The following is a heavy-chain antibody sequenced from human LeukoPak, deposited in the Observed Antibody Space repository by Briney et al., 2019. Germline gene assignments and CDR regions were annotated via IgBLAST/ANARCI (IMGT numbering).Heavy chain of an antibody. Sequence: SETLSLTCAVYGGSFSGYYWSWIRQPPGKGLEWIGEINHSGSTNYNPSLKSRVTISVDTSKNQFSLKLSSVTAADTAVYYCAARGYCSGGSCYPDPTTNYMDVWGKGTTVTVSS. CDR1: GGSFSGYY. CDR3: AARGYCSGGSCYPDPTTNYMDV. D-gene: IGHD2-15*01. V-gene: IGHV4-34*01. CDR2: INHSGST. J-gene: IGHJ6*03.